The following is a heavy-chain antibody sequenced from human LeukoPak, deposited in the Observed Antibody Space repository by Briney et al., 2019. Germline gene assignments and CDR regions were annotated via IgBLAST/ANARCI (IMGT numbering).Heavy chain of an antibody. J-gene: IGHJ4*02. CDR1: GFTFNNYA. D-gene: IGHD3-10*01. V-gene: IGHV3-23*01. CDR3: AKESHYDSGAYYVDY. CDR2: ISGNGGRT. Sequence: GGSLRLSCAASGFTFNNYAMSWVRQAPGKGLEWVAAISGNGGRTYYTDSVKGRFTISRDNPKNTLYLLMNSLSAEDTALYYCAKESHYDSGAYYVDYWGQGTLVTVSS.